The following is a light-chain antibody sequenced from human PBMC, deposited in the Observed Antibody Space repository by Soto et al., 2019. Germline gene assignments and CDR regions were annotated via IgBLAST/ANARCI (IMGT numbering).Light chain of an antibody. J-gene: IGKJ2*01. V-gene: IGKV3-15*01. Sequence: EIVMTQSPATLSVSPGERATLSCRASQSVSSNLAWYQQKPGQAPRLLTYGASGRATGIPARFSGSGSGTEFTLTISSLQSEDFAVYYCQQYNNWPPYTFGQGTKLEI. CDR1: QSVSSN. CDR2: GAS. CDR3: QQYNNWPPYT.